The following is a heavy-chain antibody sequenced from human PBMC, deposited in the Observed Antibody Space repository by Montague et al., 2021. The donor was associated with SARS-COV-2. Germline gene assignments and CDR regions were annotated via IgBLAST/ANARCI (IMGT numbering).Heavy chain of an antibody. Sequence: SETLSLTCTVSGGSISSNNWNWSRKPQGKGLEWIGNINNSGSTNXNPTLKSRVTVTVDTSKNKISLKLSSVTAADTAVYYCARAPVAHITIFGVVTSFDYWGQGTLVTVSS. CDR1: GGSISSNN. CDR3: ARAPVAHITIFGVVTSFDY. J-gene: IGHJ4*02. D-gene: IGHD3-3*01. CDR2: INNSGST. V-gene: IGHV4-59*01.